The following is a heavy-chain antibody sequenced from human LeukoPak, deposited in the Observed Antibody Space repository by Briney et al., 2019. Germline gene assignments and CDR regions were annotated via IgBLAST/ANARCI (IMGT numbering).Heavy chain of an antibody. CDR3: ARDASHFGVVIYFDY. CDR1: GFTFSSYA. J-gene: IGHJ4*02. Sequence: GRSLRLSCAASGFTFSSYAMHWVRQAPGKGLEWVAVISYDGSNKYYADSVKGRFTISRDNSKNTLYLQMNSLRAEDTAVYYCARDASHFGVVIYFDYWGQGTLVTVSS. CDR2: ISYDGSNK. D-gene: IGHD3-3*01. V-gene: IGHV3-30-3*01.